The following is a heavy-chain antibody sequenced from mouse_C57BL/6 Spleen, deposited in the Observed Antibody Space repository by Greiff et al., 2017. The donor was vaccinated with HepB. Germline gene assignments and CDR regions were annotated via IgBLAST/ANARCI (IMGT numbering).Heavy chain of an antibody. CDR3: ARYQDSSGYDWFAY. D-gene: IGHD3-2*02. J-gene: IGHJ3*01. CDR2: ISDGGSYT. CDR1: GFTFSSYA. Sequence: EVQRVESGGGLVKPGGSLKLSCAASGFTFSSYAMSWVRQTPEKGLEWVATISDGGSYTYYHDNEKGRFTISRDKAKNNLYLQMSHLKSEDKAMYYCARYQDSSGYDWFAYWGQGTPVTVSS. V-gene: IGHV5-4*01.